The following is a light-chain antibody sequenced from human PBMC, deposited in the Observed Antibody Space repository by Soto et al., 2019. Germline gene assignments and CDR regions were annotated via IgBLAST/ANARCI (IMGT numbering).Light chain of an antibody. CDR1: QGIGNG. J-gene: IGKJ4*01. CDR2: AAF. V-gene: IGKV1-17*01. Sequence: DIPMTQAPSSLSASVGDRVTITCRASQGIGNGLAWYQQKPGKAPKRLMYAAFTLQSGVPSRFSGSGSGAEFTLTINSLQPEDFATYYCLQYNSYPLTFGGGTKVEIK. CDR3: LQYNSYPLT.